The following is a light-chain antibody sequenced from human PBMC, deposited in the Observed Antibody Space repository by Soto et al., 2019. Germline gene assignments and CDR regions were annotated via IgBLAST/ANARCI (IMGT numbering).Light chain of an antibody. CDR3: QSYDSSLSGYG. CDR2: GNS. V-gene: IGLV1-40*01. J-gene: IGLJ1*01. CDR1: SSNIGAGYD. Sequence: QSALTQPPSVSGAPGQRVTISCTGSSSNIGAGYDVHWYQHLPGTAPKLLIYGNSNRPSGVPDRFSGSKSGTSASLAITGLQAEDEADYYCQSYDSSLSGYGFGTGTKVTVL.